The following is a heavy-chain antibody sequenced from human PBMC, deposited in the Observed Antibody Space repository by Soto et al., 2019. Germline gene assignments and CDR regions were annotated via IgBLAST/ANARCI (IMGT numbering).Heavy chain of an antibody. CDR2: TYYRSKWYN. Sequence: PSQTLSLTCAISGDSVSSNTVAWNWIRQSPSRGLEWLGRTYYRSKWYNDYAVSVKSRITINPDTSKNQFSLHLNSVTPEDTAVYYCARGYNYAFGYWGQGILVTVSS. CDR1: GDSVSSNTVA. D-gene: IGHD5-18*01. J-gene: IGHJ4*02. V-gene: IGHV6-1*01. CDR3: ARGYNYAFGY.